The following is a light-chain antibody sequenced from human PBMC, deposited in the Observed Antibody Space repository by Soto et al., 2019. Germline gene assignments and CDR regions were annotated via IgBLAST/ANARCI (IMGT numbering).Light chain of an antibody. CDR3: QQFYRYPWT. V-gene: IGKV1-5*03. J-gene: IGKJ1*01. Sequence: DIQMTQSPSTLSASVGDRVTITCRASQSVDTCLAWYQQKPGKAPHLLIYKASSLEIGVPSRFSGSGSETEFTLTISSLQPDDFATYYCQQFYRYPWTFGQGTKVEIK. CDR1: QSVDTC. CDR2: KAS.